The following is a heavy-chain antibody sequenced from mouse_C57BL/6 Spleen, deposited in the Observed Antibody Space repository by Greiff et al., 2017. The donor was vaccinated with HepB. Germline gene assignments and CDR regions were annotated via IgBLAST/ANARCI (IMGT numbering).Heavy chain of an antibody. Sequence: VQLKQSGAELVRPGASVTLSCKASGYTFTDYEMHWVKQTPVHGLEWIGAIDPETGGTAYNQKFKGKAILTADKSSNTAYMKLRSLTSEDSAVYSCTMYGAHDALDYWGQGTTATVS. CDR3: TMYGAHDALDY. CDR1: GYTFTDYE. V-gene: IGHV1-15*01. CDR2: IDPETGGT. J-gene: IGHJ4*01. D-gene: IGHD2-10*02.